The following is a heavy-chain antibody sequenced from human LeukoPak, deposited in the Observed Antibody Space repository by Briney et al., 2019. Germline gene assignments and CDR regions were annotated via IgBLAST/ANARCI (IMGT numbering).Heavy chain of an antibody. CDR2: VSGSGGTT. J-gene: IGHJ4*02. Sequence: GGSLRLSCAASGFTLSSYAMSWVRQAPGKGLEWVSGVSGSGGTTYYSGSVKGRCSISRGNSKNTLYLQMHSLRAEDTAVYYCAKGTHFDFWSGYYGLDYWGQGTLVTVSS. CDR3: AKGTHFDFWSGYYGLDY. CDR1: GFTLSSYA. V-gene: IGHV3-23*01. D-gene: IGHD3-3*01.